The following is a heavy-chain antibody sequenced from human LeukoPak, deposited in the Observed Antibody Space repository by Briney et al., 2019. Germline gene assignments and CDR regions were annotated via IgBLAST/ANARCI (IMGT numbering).Heavy chain of an antibody. CDR2: INHNGNVN. Sequence: PGGSLRLSCAASGFTFSSYWMNWARQAPGKGLEWVASINHNGNVNYYVDSVKGRFTISRDNAKNSLYLQMSNLRAEDTAVYYCASIAAAAPFDYWGQGTLVTVSS. CDR1: GFTFSSYW. J-gene: IGHJ4*02. D-gene: IGHD6-13*01. V-gene: IGHV3-7*03. CDR3: ASIAAAAPFDY.